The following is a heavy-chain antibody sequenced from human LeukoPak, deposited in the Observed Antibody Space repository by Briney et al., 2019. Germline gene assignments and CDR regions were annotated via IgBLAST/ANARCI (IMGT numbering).Heavy chain of an antibody. V-gene: IGHV1-2*02. Sequence: GESLKVSCKASGSTFTGYYMHWVRQAPGQGLEWMGWINPNSGGTNYAQKFQGRVTMTRDTSISTAYMELNRMRSDDTAVYYCARDSPSVSYWGQGTLVTVSS. CDR2: INPNSGGT. CDR3: ARDSPSVSY. J-gene: IGHJ4*02. CDR1: GSTFTGYY.